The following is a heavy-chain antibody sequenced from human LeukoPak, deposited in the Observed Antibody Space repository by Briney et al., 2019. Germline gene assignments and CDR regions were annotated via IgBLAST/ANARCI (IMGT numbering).Heavy chain of an antibody. V-gene: IGHV4-4*07. Sequence: SETLSLTCTVSGGSISSYYWSWIRQPAGKGLEWIGRIYTSGSTNYNPSLKSRVTMSVDTSKNQFSLKLSSVTAADAAVYYCARDNLMWELKQGYYYYMDVWGKGTTVTVSS. CDR3: ARDNLMWELKQGYYYYMDV. D-gene: IGHD1-26*01. CDR1: GGSISSYY. CDR2: IYTSGST. J-gene: IGHJ6*03.